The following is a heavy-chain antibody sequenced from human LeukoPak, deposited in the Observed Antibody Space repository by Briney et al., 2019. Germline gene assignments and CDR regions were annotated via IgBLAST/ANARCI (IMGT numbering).Heavy chain of an antibody. CDR2: IYYSGST. CDR1: GGSISSGGYY. Sequence: PSETLSLTCTVSGGSISSGGYYWSWIRQHPGKGLERIGYIYYSGSTYYNPSLKSRVAISVDTSKNQFSLKLSSVTAADTAVYYCARGHYYDSSGIDYWGQGTLVTVSS. D-gene: IGHD3-22*01. V-gene: IGHV4-31*03. J-gene: IGHJ4*02. CDR3: ARGHYYDSSGIDY.